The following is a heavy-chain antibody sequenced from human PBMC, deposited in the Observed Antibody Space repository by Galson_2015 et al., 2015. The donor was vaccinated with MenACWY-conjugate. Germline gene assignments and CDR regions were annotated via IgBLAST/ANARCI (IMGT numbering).Heavy chain of an antibody. D-gene: IGHD6-19*01. CDR2: ISYDGSNK. Sequence: SLRLSCAASGFTFSSYGMHWVRQAPGKGLEWVAVISYDGSNKYYADSVKGRFTISRDNSKNTLYLQMNSLRAEDTAVYCCAKGGLWYSSGWYSNYYYYGMDVWGQGTTVTVSS. J-gene: IGHJ6*02. CDR3: AKGGLWYSSGWYSNYYYYGMDV. V-gene: IGHV3-30*18. CDR1: GFTFSSYG.